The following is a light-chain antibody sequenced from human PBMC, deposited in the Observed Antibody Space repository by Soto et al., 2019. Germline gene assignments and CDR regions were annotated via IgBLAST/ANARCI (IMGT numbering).Light chain of an antibody. CDR1: ISSIGSNY. CDR3: AAWDDNLSVV. J-gene: IGLJ2*01. V-gene: IGLV1-47*02. Sequence: SVLTQPPSASGTPGQRVTISCSGSISSIGSNYVYWYQQLPGTAPKLLIYSNNQRPSGVPDRFSGSKSGTSASLAISGLRSEDEADYYCAAWDDNLSVVFGGGTKLTVL. CDR2: SNN.